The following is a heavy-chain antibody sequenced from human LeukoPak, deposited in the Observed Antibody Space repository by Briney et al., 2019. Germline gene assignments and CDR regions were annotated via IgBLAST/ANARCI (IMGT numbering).Heavy chain of an antibody. J-gene: IGHJ4*02. CDR3: VRDRNALQFLDY. D-gene: IGHD3-3*01. Sequence: PGRSLRLSCAASGFTFRNFGMHWVRQAPGKGLEWVAVIWYVGSEKYYADSVKGRFTISRDNSKNMLYLQTNSLRSEDTAVYYCVRDRNALQFLDYWGQGTVVTVSS. CDR2: IWYVGSEK. CDR1: GFTFRNFG. V-gene: IGHV3-33*01.